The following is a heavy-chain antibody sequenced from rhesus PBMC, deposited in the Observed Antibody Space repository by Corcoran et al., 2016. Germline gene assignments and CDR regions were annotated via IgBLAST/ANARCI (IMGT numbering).Heavy chain of an antibody. D-gene: IGHD5-24*01. CDR1: GDSISSNY. CDR3: AREVGTVTSYNSLDV. J-gene: IGHJ5-2*02. V-gene: IGHV4S2*01. Sequence: QVQLQESGPGLVKPSETLPRTCAVSGDSISSNYWSRIRQAPGKGLEWIGRIYCGGGRPDPHPSLSCRVTISIDATKNHFSLKLSSVTAADPAVYYFAREVGTVTSYNSLDVWGRGVLVTVSS. CDR2: IYCGGGRP.